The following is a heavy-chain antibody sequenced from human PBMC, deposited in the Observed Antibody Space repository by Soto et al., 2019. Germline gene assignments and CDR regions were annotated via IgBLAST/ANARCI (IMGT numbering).Heavy chain of an antibody. Sequence: AETLSLTCAVYGGAFMGYYCIWIRHPPGKGLEWIGEINHSGSTNYNPSLKSRVTISVDTSKNQFSLKLSSVTAADTAVYYCAKTCGGDCSDAFDIWGQGTMVTVS. J-gene: IGHJ3*02. D-gene: IGHD2-21*02. CDR2: INHSGST. CDR3: AKTCGGDCSDAFDI. V-gene: IGHV4-34*01. CDR1: GGAFMGYY.